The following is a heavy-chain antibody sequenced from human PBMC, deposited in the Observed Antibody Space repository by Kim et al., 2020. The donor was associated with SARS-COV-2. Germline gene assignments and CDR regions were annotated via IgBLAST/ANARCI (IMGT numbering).Heavy chain of an antibody. V-gene: IGHV3-21*04. J-gene: IGHJ4*02. D-gene: IGHD3-10*01. CDR1: GFTFSSYS. Sequence: GGSLRLSCAASGFTFSSYSMNWVRQAPGKGLEWVSSISSSSSYIYYADSVKGRFTISRDNAKNSLYLQMNSLRAEDTAVYYCARDTMGDYYGSGSSYDYWGQGTLVTVSS. CDR3: ARDTMGDYYGSGSSYDY. CDR2: ISSSSSYI.